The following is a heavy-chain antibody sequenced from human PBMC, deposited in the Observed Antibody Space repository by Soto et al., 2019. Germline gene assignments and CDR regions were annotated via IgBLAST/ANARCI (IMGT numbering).Heavy chain of an antibody. CDR3: VRRRNNWFDP. J-gene: IGHJ5*02. Sequence: SETLSLTCAVYGGSFSGYYWSWIRQPPGKGLEWIGEINHSGSTNYNPSLKSRVTISVDTSKNQFSLNLSSVTAADTAVYYCVRRRNNWFDPWGQGTLVTVSS. V-gene: IGHV4-34*01. CDR1: GGSFSGYY. CDR2: INHSGST.